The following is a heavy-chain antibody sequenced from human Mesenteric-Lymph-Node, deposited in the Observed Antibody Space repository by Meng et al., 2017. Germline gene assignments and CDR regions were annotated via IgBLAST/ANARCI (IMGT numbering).Heavy chain of an antibody. CDR3: ARCIAVAGNWFDP. Sequence: QVHLGQAGAEEKKPGAAEKGSCKASGYTFTTYAIHWVRQAPGQRLEWMGWINAGNGNTRYSQKFQGRVSITRDTSASTAYMELSSLRSEDTAVYYCARCIAVAGNWFDPWGQGTLVISPQ. CDR1: GYTFTTYA. CDR2: INAGNGNT. D-gene: IGHD6-19*01. V-gene: IGHV1-3*05. J-gene: IGHJ5*02.